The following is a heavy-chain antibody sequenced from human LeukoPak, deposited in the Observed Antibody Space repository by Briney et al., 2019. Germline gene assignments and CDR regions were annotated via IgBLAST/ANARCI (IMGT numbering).Heavy chain of an antibody. CDR1: GGSIRSGAYY. Sequence: PSETLSLTCTISGGSIRSGAYYWSWIRQPPGKGLEWIGYIFYSGNTYYNPSLKSRVTISVDKSKNQFSLKLSSVTAADTAVYYCARGISGSGSTHYYGMDVWGQGTTVTVSS. D-gene: IGHD3-10*01. J-gene: IGHJ6*02. CDR2: IFYSGNT. V-gene: IGHV4-30-4*08. CDR3: ARGISGSGSTHYYGMDV.